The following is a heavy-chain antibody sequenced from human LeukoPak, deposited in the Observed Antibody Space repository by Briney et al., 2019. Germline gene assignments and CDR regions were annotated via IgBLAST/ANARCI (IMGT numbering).Heavy chain of an antibody. V-gene: IGHV1-18*01. CDR1: GYTFTSYG. CDR2: ISAYNGNT. J-gene: IGHJ6*02. D-gene: IGHD3-3*01. Sequence: GASVKVSCKASGYTFTSYGISWVRQAPGQGLEWMGWISAYNGNTNYAQKLQGRVTITADESTSTAYMELSSLRSEDTAVYYCASAKPRRDFWSGSSYYYYGMDVWGQGTTVTVSS. CDR3: ASAKPRRDFWSGSSYYYYGMDV.